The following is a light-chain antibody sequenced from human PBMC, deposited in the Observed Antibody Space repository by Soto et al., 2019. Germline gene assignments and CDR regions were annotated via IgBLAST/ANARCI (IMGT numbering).Light chain of an antibody. V-gene: IGKV3-20*01. CDR3: QQYGSSSWT. CDR2: GAS. CDR1: QSVSSSY. Sequence: EIVVTQSPCTLSLSPGERATLSCRASQSVSSSYLAWYQQKPGQAPRLVIYGASSRATGIPDRFSGSGSGTDFNLTISRLEPEDFAVYYCQQYGSSSWTFGQGTKVDIK. J-gene: IGKJ1*01.